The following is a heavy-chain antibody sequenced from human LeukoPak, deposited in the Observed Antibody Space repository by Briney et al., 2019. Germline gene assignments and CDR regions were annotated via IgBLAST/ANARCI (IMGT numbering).Heavy chain of an antibody. CDR2: INPNSGGT. CDR3: ARVHYSSGRDY. Sequence: GASVTVSFKASGYTFTVYYMHWVRQAPGQGLEWMGWINPNSGGTNYAQKFQGRVTITRDTSISTAYMELSRLRSDDTAVYYCARVHYSSGRDYWGQGTLVTVSS. D-gene: IGHD6-19*01. CDR1: GYTFTVYY. V-gene: IGHV1-2*02. J-gene: IGHJ4*02.